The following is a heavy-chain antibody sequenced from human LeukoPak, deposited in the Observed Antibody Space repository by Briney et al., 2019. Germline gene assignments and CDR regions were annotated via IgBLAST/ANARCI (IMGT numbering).Heavy chain of an antibody. CDR2: INGDGSTT. D-gene: IGHD3-10*01. V-gene: IGHV3-74*01. CDR1: GFTFSSYW. J-gene: IGHJ5*02. CDR3: ARDLDGSGNYHWFDP. Sequence: GGSLRLSCAASGFTFSSYWMHWVRQAPGKGLVWVSRINGDGSTTTYADSAKGRFTISRDNPKNTLYVQMNSLRVEDTAVYYCARDLDGSGNYHWFDPWGQGTLVTVSS.